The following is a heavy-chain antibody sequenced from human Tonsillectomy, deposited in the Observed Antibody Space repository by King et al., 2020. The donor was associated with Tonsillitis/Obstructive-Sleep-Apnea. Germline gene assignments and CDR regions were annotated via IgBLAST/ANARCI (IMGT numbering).Heavy chain of an antibody. V-gene: IGHV5-10-1*03. J-gene: IGHJ6*02. CDR3: ASSPSGYYDSSGYYYAHGMDV. CDR2: NDPSDSYT. D-gene: IGHD3-22*01. CDR1: GYSSTSFW. Sequence: QLVQSGAEVKKPGESLRISCKGSGYSSTSFWINWVRQMPGKGLEWMGRNDPSDSYTDYSPSFQGHVTISADKSISTAYLQWSSLKASDTAMYYCASSPSGYYDSSGYYYAHGMDVCGQGTTVTVSS.